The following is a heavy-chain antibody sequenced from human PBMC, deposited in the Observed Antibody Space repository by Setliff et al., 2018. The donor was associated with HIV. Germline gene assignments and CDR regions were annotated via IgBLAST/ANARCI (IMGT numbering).Heavy chain of an antibody. CDR1: GGSISSGDYY. J-gene: IGHJ4*02. Sequence: PSETLSLTCTVSGGSISSGDYYWSWISQPPGKGLEWIGYTYYSGYTQYNPSLKSRVTISVDTSKNQFSLKLRSVSAADTAVYYCARASSGYLIVHYWGQGTLVTVSS. CDR3: ARASSGYLIVHY. D-gene: IGHD3-22*01. V-gene: IGHV4-30-4*01. CDR2: TYYSGYT.